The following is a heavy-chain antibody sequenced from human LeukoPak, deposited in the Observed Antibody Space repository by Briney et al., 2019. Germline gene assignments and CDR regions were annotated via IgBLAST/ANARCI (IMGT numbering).Heavy chain of an antibody. CDR1: GGSISGYY. Sequence: SETPSLTCTVSGGSISGYYWSWIRQPAGKGLEWIGRIYASGITNYNPSLKSRVTMSLDTSKNQFSLKMSSVTAADTAVYYCARGHSGYYDYWGQGTLVTVSS. J-gene: IGHJ4*02. CDR2: IYASGIT. CDR3: ARGHSGYYDY. D-gene: IGHD3-22*01. V-gene: IGHV4-4*07.